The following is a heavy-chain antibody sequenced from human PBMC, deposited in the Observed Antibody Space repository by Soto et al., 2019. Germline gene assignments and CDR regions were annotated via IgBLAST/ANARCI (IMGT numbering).Heavy chain of an antibody. CDR2: INHSGST. CDR1: GGSFSGYY. Sequence: QVQLQQWGAGLLKPSETLSLTCAVYGGSFSGYYWSWIIQPPGKGLEWIGEINHSGSTNYNPSLQSRVTISVDTSKNQFSLKLSSLTAADTAVYYCARIGGSYGYWGQGTRVTFAS. V-gene: IGHV4-34*01. J-gene: IGHJ4*02. CDR3: ARIGGSYGY. D-gene: IGHD1-26*01.